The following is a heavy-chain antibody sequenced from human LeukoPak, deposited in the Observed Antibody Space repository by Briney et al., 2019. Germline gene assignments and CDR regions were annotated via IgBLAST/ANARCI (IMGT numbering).Heavy chain of an antibody. CDR3: ARDQYDTWSRRGNFDS. D-gene: IGHD3-3*01. CDR1: GFSFSDYT. Sequence: GGSLRLSCAASGFSFSDYTMHWVRQAPGKGLEWVAMISYDGSKKYYADSVKGRFSISRDNSKNTLYLQMNSLRAEDTAVYYCARDQYDTWSRRGNFDSWGQGTLVIVSS. V-gene: IGHV3-30*04. CDR2: ISYDGSKK. J-gene: IGHJ4*02.